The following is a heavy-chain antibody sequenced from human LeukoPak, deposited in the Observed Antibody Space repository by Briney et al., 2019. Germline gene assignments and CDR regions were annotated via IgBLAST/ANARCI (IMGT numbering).Heavy chain of an antibody. CDR3: AKVPRYCRSTSCYAGYFEY. D-gene: IGHD2-2*01. V-gene: IGHV3-23*01. J-gene: IGHJ4*02. CDR2: ISGSGGST. CDR1: GFTFSSYA. Sequence: AGGSLRLSCAASGFTFSSYAMSWVRQAPGKGLECVSAISGSGGSTYYADSVKGRFTISRDNSKNTRYLQMNRLRAEDTGVFYWAKVPRYCRSTSCYAGYFEYWGQGTLVTVSS.